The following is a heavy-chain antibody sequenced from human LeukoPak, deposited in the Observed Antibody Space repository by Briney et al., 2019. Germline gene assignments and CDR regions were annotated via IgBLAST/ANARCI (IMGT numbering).Heavy chain of an antibody. Sequence: GGSLRLSCAASGFTFSTYSMNWVRQAPGKGLEWVSYISSSTTYIYYADSVKGRFTISRDNAKNSLCLQMNSLRAEDTSVYYCARDRGYCSGGSCYSNAFDIWGQGTMVTVSS. D-gene: IGHD2-15*01. CDR2: ISSSTTYI. J-gene: IGHJ3*02. CDR3: ARDRGYCSGGSCYSNAFDI. V-gene: IGHV3-21*01. CDR1: GFTFSTYS.